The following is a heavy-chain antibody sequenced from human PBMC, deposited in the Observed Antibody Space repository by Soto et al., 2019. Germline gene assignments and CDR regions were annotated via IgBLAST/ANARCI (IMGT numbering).Heavy chain of an antibody. V-gene: IGHV4-34*01. CDR3: ARGWGHGMDV. Sequence: PSETLSLTCAVYGGSFSGYYWSWIRQPPGKGLEWIGEINHSGSTNYNPSLKSRVTISVDTSKNQFSLKLSSVTAADTAVYYCARGWGHGMDVWGQGTTVTVSS. CDR2: INHSGST. J-gene: IGHJ6*02. D-gene: IGHD3-16*01. CDR1: GGSFSGYY.